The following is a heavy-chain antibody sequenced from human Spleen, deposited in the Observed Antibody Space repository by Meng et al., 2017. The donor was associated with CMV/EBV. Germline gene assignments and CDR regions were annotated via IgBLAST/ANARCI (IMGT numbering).Heavy chain of an antibody. Sequence: SETLSLTCTVSGGSISSYYWSWIRQPPGKGLEWIGYIYYSGSTNYNPSLKSRVTISVDTSKNQFSLKLSSVTAADTAVYYCAISSGAGSSSSAAFDIWGQGTMVTVSS. CDR2: IYYSGST. CDR1: GGSISSYY. D-gene: IGHD1-26*01. CDR3: AISSGAGSSSSAAFDI. J-gene: IGHJ3*02. V-gene: IGHV4-59*01.